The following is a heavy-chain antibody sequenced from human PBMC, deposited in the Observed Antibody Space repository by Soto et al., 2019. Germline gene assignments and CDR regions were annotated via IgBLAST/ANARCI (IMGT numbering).Heavy chain of an antibody. D-gene: IGHD6-13*01. CDR2: ISYDGSNK. CDR3: AKDAGWGSRPYYYYYGMDV. J-gene: IGHJ6*02. Sequence: GGSLRLSCAASGFTFSSYGMHWVRQAPGKGLEWVAVISYDGSNKYYADSVKGRFTISRDNSKNTLYLQMNSLRAEDTAVYYCAKDAGWGSRPYYYYYGMDVWGQGTTVTVSS. CDR1: GFTFSSYG. V-gene: IGHV3-30*18.